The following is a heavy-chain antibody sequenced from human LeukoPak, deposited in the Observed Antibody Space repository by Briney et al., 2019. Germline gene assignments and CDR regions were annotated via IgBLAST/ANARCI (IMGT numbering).Heavy chain of an antibody. CDR3: ARYGIAGAYYFDY. Sequence: SETLSLTCTVSGGSISSRSYYWGWIRQPPEKGLEWIGSIYYSGSTYYSPSLKSRVTMSVDTSKNQFSLKLSSVTAADTAVYYCARYGIAGAYYFDYWGQGTLVTVSS. J-gene: IGHJ4*02. CDR2: IYYSGST. D-gene: IGHD6-19*01. CDR1: GGSISSRSYY. V-gene: IGHV4-39*07.